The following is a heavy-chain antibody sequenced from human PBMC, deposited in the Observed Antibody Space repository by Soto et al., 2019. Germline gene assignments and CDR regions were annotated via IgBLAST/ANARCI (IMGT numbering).Heavy chain of an antibody. V-gene: IGHV1-69*15. CDR2: IIPIFGTA. D-gene: IGHD2-21*01. CDR3: ARGSVSIAGGTGAFDV. Sequence: QVQLVQSGAELQKPGSSVRVSCKASGGSFSSNGISWVRQAPGQGLEWMGRIIPIFGTANYAQKFQGRVTITADESTSTVFMDLSTLKSEDTAVYFCARGSVSIAGGTGAFDVWGQGTMVSVSA. J-gene: IGHJ3*01. CDR1: GGSFSSNG.